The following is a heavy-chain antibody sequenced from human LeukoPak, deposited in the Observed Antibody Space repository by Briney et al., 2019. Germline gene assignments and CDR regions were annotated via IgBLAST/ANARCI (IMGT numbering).Heavy chain of an antibody. V-gene: IGHV1-24*01. CDR1: GYTLTELS. CDR3: ATDLGYYDSSGYYYKWFDP. CDR2: FYPEDGET. J-gene: IGHJ5*02. Sequence: ASVSVSCTVSGYTLTELSMHWVRQAPGKGLEWMGGFYPEDGETIYAQTFQGRVTMTEDTSTDTAYMELSSLRSEDTAVYYCATDLGYYDSSGYYYKWFDPWGQGTLVTVSS. D-gene: IGHD3-22*01.